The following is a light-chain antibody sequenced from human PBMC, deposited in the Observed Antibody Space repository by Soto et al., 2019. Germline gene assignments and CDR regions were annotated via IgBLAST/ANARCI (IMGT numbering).Light chain of an antibody. CDR3: QHYNSNTWT. J-gene: IGKJ1*01. V-gene: IGKV1-5*03. Sequence: DIQMTQSPSTMSASVGDRVTITCRASQSISFYLAWYQQKPGTAPKLLIYKASSLATGVPSRFSGSGSGTEFTLTISSLKPDDFATFYCQHYNSNTWTFGQGTKVDNK. CDR2: KAS. CDR1: QSISFY.